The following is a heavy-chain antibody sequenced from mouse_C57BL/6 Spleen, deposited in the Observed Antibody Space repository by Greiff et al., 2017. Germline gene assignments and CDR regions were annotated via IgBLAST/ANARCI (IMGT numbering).Heavy chain of an antibody. Sequence: DVKLVESVAELVRPGASVTLSCTASGFNITNTYMHWVKQRPEQGLEWIGRIDPANGNTKYAPKFQGKATITADTSSNTAYLQLSSLTSEDTAIYYCASGDEEAMDYWGQGTSGTVSS. V-gene: IGHV14-3*01. J-gene: IGHJ4*01. CDR3: ASGDEEAMDY. CDR2: IDPANGNT. CDR1: GFNITNTY.